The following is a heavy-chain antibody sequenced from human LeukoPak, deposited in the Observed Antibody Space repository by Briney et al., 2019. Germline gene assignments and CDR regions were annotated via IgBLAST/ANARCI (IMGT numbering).Heavy chain of an antibody. D-gene: IGHD6-6*01. CDR2: MNPNSGNT. Sequence: GASVEVSCKASGYTFTSYDINWVRQATGQGLEWMGWMNPNSGNTGYAQKFQGRVTITRNTSISTAYMELSSLRSEDTAVYYCARGAARLSYYYYMDVWGKGTTVTVSS. V-gene: IGHV1-8*03. CDR1: GYTFTSYD. J-gene: IGHJ6*03. CDR3: ARGAARLSYYYYMDV.